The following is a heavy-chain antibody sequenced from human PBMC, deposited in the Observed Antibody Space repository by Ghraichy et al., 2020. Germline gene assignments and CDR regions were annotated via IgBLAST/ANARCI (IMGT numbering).Heavy chain of an antibody. CDR2: IYHSGST. J-gene: IGHJ4*02. Sequence: SETLPLTCAVSGYSISSGYYWGWIRQPPGKGLEWIGSIYHSGSTYYNPSLKSRVTISVDTSKNQFSLKLSSVTAADTAVYYCAAKRGFPYYFDYWGQGTLVTVSS. CDR3: AAKRGFPYYFDY. V-gene: IGHV4-38-2*01. CDR1: GYSISSGYY.